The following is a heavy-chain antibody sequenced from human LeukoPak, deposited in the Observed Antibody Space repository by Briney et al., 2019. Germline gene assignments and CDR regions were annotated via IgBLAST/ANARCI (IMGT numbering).Heavy chain of an antibody. CDR1: GYTFTGYY. CDR2: INPNSGGT. CDR3: VSTYSGSYLFAY. Sequence: ASVTVSCTASGYTFTGYYIHWVRQAPGQGIEWMGWINPNSGGTNYAQKLQGRVTMTRNTSISTAYMELSRLRSDDSAVYYCVSTYSGSYLFAYWGQGTLVTVSS. D-gene: IGHD1-26*01. J-gene: IGHJ4*02. V-gene: IGHV1-2*02.